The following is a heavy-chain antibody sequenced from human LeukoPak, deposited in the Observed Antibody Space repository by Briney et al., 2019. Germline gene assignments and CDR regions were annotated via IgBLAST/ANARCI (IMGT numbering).Heavy chain of an antibody. CDR2: IYSGGRT. J-gene: IGHJ4*02. D-gene: IGHD6-6*01. CDR3: ARGGAARAFDY. V-gene: IGHV3-53*01. CDR1: GFTVSSNY. Sequence: GGSLRLSCAASGFTVSSNYMSWVRQAPGKGLEWVSVIYSGGRTYYADSVKGRFTISRDNSKNTLYLQMNSLRAEDTAVYYCARGGAARAFDYWGQGTLVTVSS.